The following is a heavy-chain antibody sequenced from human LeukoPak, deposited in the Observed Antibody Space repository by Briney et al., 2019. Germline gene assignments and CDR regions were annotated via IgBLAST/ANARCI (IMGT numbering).Heavy chain of an antibody. J-gene: IGHJ5*02. CDR3: ARGDKKENLSGPSGYFDP. Sequence: SETLSLTCAVYGGSFSGYYWSWIRQPPGKGLEWIGEIDHSGSTNYNPSLKSRVTISVDTSKNQFSLKLSSVTAADTAVYYCARGDKKENLSGPSGYFDPWGQGSLVTVSS. CDR1: GGSFSGYY. D-gene: IGHD3-10*01. V-gene: IGHV4-34*01. CDR2: IDHSGST.